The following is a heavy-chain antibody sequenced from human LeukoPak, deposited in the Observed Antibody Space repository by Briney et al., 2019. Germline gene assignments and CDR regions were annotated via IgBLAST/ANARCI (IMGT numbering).Heavy chain of an antibody. CDR3: ASDQRYAFDY. CDR2: PNNAGTTT. CDR1: GFPFSSYS. V-gene: IGHV3-23*03. D-gene: IGHD3-9*01. Sequence: GGSLRLSCAASGFPFSSYSMSWVRQAPGKGLEWVSVPNNAGTTTYYAGSVKGRFTISRDNSNSTLFLQMTSLRDDDTAVYYCASDQRYAFDYWGQGILVTVSS. J-gene: IGHJ4*02.